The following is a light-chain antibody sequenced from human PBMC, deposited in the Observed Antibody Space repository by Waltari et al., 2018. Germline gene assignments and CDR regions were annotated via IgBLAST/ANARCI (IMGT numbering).Light chain of an antibody. CDR3: QQYYDIPWT. CDR2: WAS. V-gene: IGKV4-1*01. Sequence: DIVMTQSPDSLAVSLGERVTINCKSSQSVLYSSNNQNYLAWYQQKPGQPPKLRIYWASARESGVPDRFSGSESGTDFTLTISSLQAEDVAVYYCQQYYDIPWTFGQGTKVEIK. J-gene: IGKJ1*01. CDR1: QSVLYSSNNQNY.